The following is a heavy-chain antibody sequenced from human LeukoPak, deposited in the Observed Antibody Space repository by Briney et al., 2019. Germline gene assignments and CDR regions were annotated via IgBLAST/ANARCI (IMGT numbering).Heavy chain of an antibody. Sequence: GGSLRLSCAASGFTFSSYSMNWVRQAPGKGLEWVSAISGSGGSTYYADSVKGRFTISRDNSKNTLYPQMNSLRAEDTAVYYCAKHDYGFPYYYGMDVWGQGTTVTVSS. J-gene: IGHJ6*02. CDR2: ISGSGGST. CDR3: AKHDYGFPYYYGMDV. CDR1: GFTFSSYS. D-gene: IGHD4-17*01. V-gene: IGHV3-23*01.